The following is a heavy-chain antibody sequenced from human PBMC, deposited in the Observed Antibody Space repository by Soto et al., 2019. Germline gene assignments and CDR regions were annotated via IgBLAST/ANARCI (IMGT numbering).Heavy chain of an antibody. J-gene: IGHJ4*01. CDR2: VYWDDDK. D-gene: IGHD6-6*01. V-gene: IGHV2-5*02. CDR3: AHTRYSISSFDY. Sequence: SGPTLVNPTQTLTLTCTFSGFSLTTDDVGVGWIRQFPGKALDWLAVVYWDDDKRYSPSLKSRLTITKDTSKNQVFLTMSNMDPVDTATYYCAHTRYSISSFDYWGHGTLVTVSS. CDR1: GFSLTTDDVG.